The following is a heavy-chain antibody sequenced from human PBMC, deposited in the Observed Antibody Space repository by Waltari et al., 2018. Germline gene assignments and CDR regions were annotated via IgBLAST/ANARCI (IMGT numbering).Heavy chain of an antibody. CDR2: INYSGST. Sequence: LQLQESGPGLVKPSETLSLTCTVSGGSISSSRYYLGWIRQPPGKGVEWIGGINYSGSTYYNPSLKSRVTISVDTSKNQFSLKLSSVTAADTAVYYCASLRKYQLPIDYWGQGTLVTVSS. D-gene: IGHD2-2*01. CDR3: ASLRKYQLPIDY. V-gene: IGHV4-39*01. J-gene: IGHJ4*02. CDR1: GGSISSSRYY.